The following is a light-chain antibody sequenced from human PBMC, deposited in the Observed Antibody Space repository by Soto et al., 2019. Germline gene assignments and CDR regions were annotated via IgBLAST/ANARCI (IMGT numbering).Light chain of an antibody. Sequence: DIQMTQSPSSVSASVGDRVTISCRASQRVSTWLAWYQQKPGKAPKLLIYAASRLQSGVPSRFSGSGSGTDFILTISSLQPEDFATYYCQQAHSFPFTFGPGTTGDT. CDR3: QQAHSFPFT. CDR2: AAS. V-gene: IGKV1-12*01. J-gene: IGKJ3*01. CDR1: QRVSTW.